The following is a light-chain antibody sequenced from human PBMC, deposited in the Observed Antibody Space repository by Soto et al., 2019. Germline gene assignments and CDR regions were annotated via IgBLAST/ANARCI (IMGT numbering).Light chain of an antibody. J-gene: IGKJ1*01. Sequence: IVMTQSPATLSVSPGERATLSCRTSQSVNSDLAWYQQKPGQPPRLLIYGASNRALGVPARFSGSGSGTEFTLSISRLQSEDFAIYYCQQYNDWPRWTFGQGTKVDIK. V-gene: IGKV3-15*01. CDR3: QQYNDWPRWT. CDR1: QSVNSD. CDR2: GAS.